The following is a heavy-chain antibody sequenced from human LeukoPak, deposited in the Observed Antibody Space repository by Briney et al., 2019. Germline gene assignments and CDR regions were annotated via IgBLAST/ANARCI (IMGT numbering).Heavy chain of an antibody. Sequence: PGGSLRLSCAASGFTFSSHWMHWVRQAPGKGLVWVSRINGDGSTTTYADSVKGRFTISRDNAKNTLYLQMNSLGAEDTAVYYCARVSAAGTHFDYWGQGALVTVSS. CDR3: ARVSAAGTHFDY. V-gene: IGHV3-74*01. D-gene: IGHD6-13*01. CDR1: GFTFSSHW. J-gene: IGHJ4*02. CDR2: INGDGSTT.